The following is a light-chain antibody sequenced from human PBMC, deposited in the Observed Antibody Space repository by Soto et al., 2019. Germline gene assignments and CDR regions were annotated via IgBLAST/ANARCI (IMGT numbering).Light chain of an antibody. Sequence: DLQMTQSPSTLSASVGDRVTITCRASQSITIWLAWYQQKPGKAPKLLIFDASSLESGVPSRFSGSGSGTEFTLTISSLQPDGFATYYGQRYNSYAWPFGQGTQVEVK. V-gene: IGKV1-5*01. J-gene: IGKJ1*01. CDR1: QSITIW. CDR3: QRYNSYAWP. CDR2: DAS.